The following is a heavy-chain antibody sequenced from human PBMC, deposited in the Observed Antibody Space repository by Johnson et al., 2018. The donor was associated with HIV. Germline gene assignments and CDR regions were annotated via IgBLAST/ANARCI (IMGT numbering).Heavy chain of an antibody. D-gene: IGHD3-22*01. CDR3: TTDHPTMIVVFNAFDI. CDR2: IYSGGKT. J-gene: IGHJ3*02. V-gene: IGHV3-30*04. Sequence: QMQLVESGGGVVQPGRSLRLSCAASGFTFSSYAMHWVRQAPGKGLEWVAVIYSGGKTYYADSVKGRFTLSRDNAENTLYLQMDSLKTEDTAVYYCTTDHPTMIVVFNAFDIWGQGTMVIVSS. CDR1: GFTFSSYA.